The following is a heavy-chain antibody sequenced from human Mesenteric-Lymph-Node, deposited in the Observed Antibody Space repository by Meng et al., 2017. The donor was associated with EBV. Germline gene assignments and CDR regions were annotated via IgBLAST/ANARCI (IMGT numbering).Heavy chain of an antibody. CDR2: VYWDDDK. Sequence: QITLKESGPTLLIPTXTFTLTXPFSGFSLSTSGAGVGWIRQPPGKALEWLALVYWDDDKRYSPSLKSRLSITKGTSKNQVVLTMTNMDPVDTATYYCAHRPPMGFGESTSDYFDDWGQGTLVTVSS. CDR3: AHRPPMGFGESTSDYFDD. D-gene: IGHD3-10*01. V-gene: IGHV2-5*02. J-gene: IGHJ4*02. CDR1: GFSLSTSGAG.